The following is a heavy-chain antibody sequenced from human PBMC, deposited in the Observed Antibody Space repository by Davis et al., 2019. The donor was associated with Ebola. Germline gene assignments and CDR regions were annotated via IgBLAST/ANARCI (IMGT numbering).Heavy chain of an antibody. Sequence: PGGSLRLSCAASGFTFSSYSMNWVRQAPGKGLEWVSAISASDGRTYYADSVKGRFTLSSDNSKNTLYLQMNSLRAEDTAVYYCATNRTGDYYYYYYMDVWGKGTTVTVSS. D-gene: IGHD7-27*01. CDR1: GFTFSSYS. V-gene: IGHV3-23*01. J-gene: IGHJ6*03. CDR2: ISASDGRT. CDR3: ATNRTGDYYYYYYMDV.